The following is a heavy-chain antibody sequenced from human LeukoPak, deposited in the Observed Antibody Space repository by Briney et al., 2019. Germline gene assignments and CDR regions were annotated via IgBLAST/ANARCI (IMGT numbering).Heavy chain of an antibody. J-gene: IGHJ4*02. CDR3: AREPSSSYFDY. CDR2: NT. CDR1: GASISSNTYF. Sequence: SETLSLICTVSGASISSNTYFWGWIRQPPGRGLEWIGSNTYYNPSLKSRVTISVDRSKNQFSLKLSSVTAADTAVYYCAREPSSSYFDYWGQGTLVTVSS. V-gene: IGHV4-39*07. D-gene: IGHD6-6*01.